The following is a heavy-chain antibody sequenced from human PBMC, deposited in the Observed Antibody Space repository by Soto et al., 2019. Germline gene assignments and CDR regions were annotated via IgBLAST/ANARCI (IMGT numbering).Heavy chain of an antibody. CDR2: ISSSSSYI. D-gene: IGHD5-12*01. Sequence: GGSLRLSCAASGFTFSSYSMNWVRQAPGKGLEWVSSISSSSSYIYYADSVKGRFTISRDNAKNSLYLQMNSLRAEDTAVCYCARDSRVATILSYWGQGTLVTVSS. J-gene: IGHJ4*02. V-gene: IGHV3-21*01. CDR1: GFTFSSYS. CDR3: ARDSRVATILSY.